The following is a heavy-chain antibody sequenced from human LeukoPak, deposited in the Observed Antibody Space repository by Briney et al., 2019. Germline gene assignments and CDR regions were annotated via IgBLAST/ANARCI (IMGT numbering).Heavy chain of an antibody. CDR3: AKGGALFAVASYFDY. V-gene: IGHV3-30*02. D-gene: IGHD6-19*01. J-gene: IGHJ4*02. CDR1: GFTFSSYG. CDR2: IRYDGSNK. Sequence: GGSLRLSCAASGFTFSSYGMHWVRQAPGKGLEWVAFIRYDGSNKYYADSVKGRFTISRDNSKNTLYLQMNSLRAEDTAVYYCAKGGALFAVASYFDYWCQGTLVTVSS.